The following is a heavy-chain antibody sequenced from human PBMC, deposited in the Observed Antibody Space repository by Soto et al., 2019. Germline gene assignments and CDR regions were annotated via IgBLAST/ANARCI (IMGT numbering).Heavy chain of an antibody. J-gene: IGHJ6*03. V-gene: IGHV4-34*01. Sequence: PSETLSLTCAVYGGSFSGYYWSWIRQPPGKGLEWIGEINHSGSTNYNPSLKSRVTISVDTSKNQFSLKLSSLTAADTAVYYCARESSSWGRFYYYYYMDVWGKGTTVTVSS. CDR3: ARESSSWGRFYYYYYMDV. CDR2: INHSGST. D-gene: IGHD6-6*01. CDR1: GGSFSGYY.